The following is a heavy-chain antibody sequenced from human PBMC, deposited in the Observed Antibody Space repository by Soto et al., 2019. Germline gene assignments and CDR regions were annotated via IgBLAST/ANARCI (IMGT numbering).Heavy chain of an antibody. CDR3: ATADGFGVVTPFFEY. D-gene: IGHD3-3*01. J-gene: IGHJ4*02. Sequence: QLQLQESGPGLVKPSETLSLTCTVSGGSISSRSHYWGWIRQSPGKHLEWIGSSFYRGSTHYNPSLKTRVTISVDTSKNPVSLKLYSVTAADTAVYYCATADGFGVVTPFFEYWGQGILVTVSS. V-gene: IGHV4-39*01. CDR2: SFYRGST. CDR1: GGSISSRSHY.